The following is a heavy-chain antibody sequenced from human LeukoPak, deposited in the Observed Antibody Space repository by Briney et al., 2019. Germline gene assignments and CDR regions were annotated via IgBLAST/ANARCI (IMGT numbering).Heavy chain of an antibody. V-gene: IGHV4-31*03. CDR2: IYYSGST. Sequence: SQTLSLTCTVSGGSISSGGYYWSWIRQHPGKGLEWIGYIYYSGSTYYNPSLKSRVTISVDTSKNQFSLKLSSVTAADTAVYYCATPRITKVRGLSAFDNWGQGTMVTVSS. CDR3: ATPRITKVRGLSAFDN. J-gene: IGHJ3*02. CDR1: GGSISSGGYY. D-gene: IGHD3-10*01.